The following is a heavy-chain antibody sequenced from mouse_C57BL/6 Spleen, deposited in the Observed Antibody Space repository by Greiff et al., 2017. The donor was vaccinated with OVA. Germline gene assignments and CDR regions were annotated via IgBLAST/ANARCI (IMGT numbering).Heavy chain of an antibody. J-gene: IGHJ1*03. CDR3: AREDYYGSSFYWYFDV. CDR2: IYPRSGNT. Sequence: VQLQQSGAELARPGASVKLSCTASGYTFTSYGISWVKQRTGQGLEWIGEIYPRSGNTYYNEKFKGKATLTADKSSSTAYMELRSLTSEDSAVYFCAREDYYGSSFYWYFDVWGTGTTVTVSS. V-gene: IGHV1-81*01. CDR1: GYTFTSYG. D-gene: IGHD1-1*01.